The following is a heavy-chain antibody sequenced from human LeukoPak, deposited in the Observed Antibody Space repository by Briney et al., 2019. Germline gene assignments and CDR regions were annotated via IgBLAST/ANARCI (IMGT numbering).Heavy chain of an antibody. D-gene: IGHD6-13*01. Sequence: SQTLSLTCAISGDSVPSNNAAWNWIRQSPSRGLEWLGRTYYRSKWYNDYTVSVKIRITINPDKSKNQHSLQLTSVNPEGTGVYYCAMQLVIRNDYYFYGMDVWGQGTTVTGSS. J-gene: IGHJ6*02. CDR2: TYYRSKWYN. V-gene: IGHV6-1*01. CDR1: GDSVPSNNAA. CDR3: AMQLVIRNDYYFYGMDV.